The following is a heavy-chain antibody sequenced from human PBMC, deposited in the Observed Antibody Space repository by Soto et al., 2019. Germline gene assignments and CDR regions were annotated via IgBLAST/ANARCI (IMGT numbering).Heavy chain of an antibody. D-gene: IGHD2-2*01. Sequence: ASLKVSCKASGYTFTSYDINWVRQATGQGLEWMGWMSPNSGNAGYAQKFQGRVTMTRNTSISTAYMELSSLRSEDTAVYYCARGPRCISISCPYYFDYWGQGTLVTVSS. CDR3: ARGPRCISISCPYYFDY. J-gene: IGHJ4*02. CDR1: GYTFTSYD. V-gene: IGHV1-8*01. CDR2: MSPNSGNA.